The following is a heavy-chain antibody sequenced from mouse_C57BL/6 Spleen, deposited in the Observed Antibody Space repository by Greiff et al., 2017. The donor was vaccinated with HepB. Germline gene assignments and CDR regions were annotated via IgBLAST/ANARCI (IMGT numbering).Heavy chain of an antibody. V-gene: IGHV3-6*01. CDR1: GYSITSGYY. J-gene: IGHJ4*01. CDR3: ARDSRNYAMDY. CDR2: ISYDGSN. Sequence: EVQLVESGPGLVKPSQSLSLTCSVTGYSITSGYYWNWIRQFPGNKLEWMGYISYDGSNNYNPSLKNRISITRDTSKNQFFLKLNSVTTEDTATYYCARDSRNYAMDYWGQGTSVTVSS.